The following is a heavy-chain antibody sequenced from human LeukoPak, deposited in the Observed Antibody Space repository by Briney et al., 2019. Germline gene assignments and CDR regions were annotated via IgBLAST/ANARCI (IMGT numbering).Heavy chain of an antibody. J-gene: IGHJ4*02. D-gene: IGHD5-24*01. CDR1: GFTFSSYA. CDR3: ANRDGYNYAQEYYFDY. CDR2: ISGSGGST. Sequence: PGGSLRLSCAASGFTFSSYAMSWVRQAPGKGLEWVSAISGSGGSTYYADSVKGRFTISRDNSKNTLYLQMNSLRAEDTAVYYCANRDGYNYAQEYYFDYWGQGTLVTVPS. V-gene: IGHV3-23*01.